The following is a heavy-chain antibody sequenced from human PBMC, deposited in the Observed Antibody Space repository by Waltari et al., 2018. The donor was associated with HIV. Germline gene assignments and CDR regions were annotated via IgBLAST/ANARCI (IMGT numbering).Heavy chain of an antibody. V-gene: IGHV4-34*01. CDR3: ARVWGWLLGEDV. CDR2: INHSGST. J-gene: IGHJ6*02. Sequence: QVQLQQWGAGLLKPSETLSLTCAVYGGSFSGYYRSWIRQPPGKGLEWIGEINHSGSTNYNPSLKSRVTISVDTSKNQFSLKLSSVTAADTAVYYCARVWGWLLGEDVWGQGTTVTVSS. D-gene: IGHD3-3*01. CDR1: GGSFSGYY.